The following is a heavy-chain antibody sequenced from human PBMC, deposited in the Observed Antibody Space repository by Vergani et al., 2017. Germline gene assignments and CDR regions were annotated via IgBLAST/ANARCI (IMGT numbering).Heavy chain of an antibody. CDR2: IYPGDSDT. V-gene: IGHV5-51*01. Sequence: EVPLVQSGAEVKKPGESLKISCKGSGYSFTSYWIGWVRQMPGKGLEWMGIIYPGDSDTRYSPSFQGQVTISADKSISTAYLQWSSLKASDTAMYYCVRAGRIGVPSDAFHIWGQATTVIVSS. CDR1: GYSFTSYW. CDR3: VRAGRIGVPSDAFHI. J-gene: IGHJ3*02. D-gene: IGHD6-19*01.